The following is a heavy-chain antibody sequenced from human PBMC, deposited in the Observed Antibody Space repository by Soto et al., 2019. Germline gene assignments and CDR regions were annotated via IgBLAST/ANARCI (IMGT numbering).Heavy chain of an antibody. CDR3: ARFTITDSYHYGMDV. CDR1: GFSFISYS. Sequence: GGSLRLSCAASGFSFISYSMNWVRQAPGKGLEWVSSISSSSRYIYYADSVKGRFTISRDNAKNSLYLQINSLGADDTAVYYCARFTITDSYHYGMDVWGPGTTVTVSS. CDR2: ISSSSRYI. D-gene: IGHD1-1*01. J-gene: IGHJ6*02. V-gene: IGHV3-21*01.